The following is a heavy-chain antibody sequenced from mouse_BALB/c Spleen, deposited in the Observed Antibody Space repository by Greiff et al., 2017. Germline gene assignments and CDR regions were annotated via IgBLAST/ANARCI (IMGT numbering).Heavy chain of an antibody. CDR3: TRDQGITTVVGDFDY. Sequence: EVQLVESGGDLVKPGGSLKLSCAASGFTFSSYGMSWVRQTPDKRLEWVATISSGGSYTYYPDSVKGRFTISRDNAKNTLYLQMSSLKSEDTAMYYCTRDQGITTVVGDFDYWGQGTTLTVSS. D-gene: IGHD1-1*01. CDR2: ISSGGSYT. V-gene: IGHV5-6*01. J-gene: IGHJ2*01. CDR1: GFTFSSYG.